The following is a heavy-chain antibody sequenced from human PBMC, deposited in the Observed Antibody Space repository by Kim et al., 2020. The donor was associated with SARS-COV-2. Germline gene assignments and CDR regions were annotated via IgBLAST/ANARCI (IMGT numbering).Heavy chain of an antibody. V-gene: IGHV3-73*01. CDR3: TSLNG. D-gene: IGHD1-1*01. Sequence: KANSSATAYAASVTGRFTISRDDSKNTAYLQMNSLKTEDTAVYYCTSLNGWGQGTLVTVSS. CDR2: KANSSAT. J-gene: IGHJ4*02.